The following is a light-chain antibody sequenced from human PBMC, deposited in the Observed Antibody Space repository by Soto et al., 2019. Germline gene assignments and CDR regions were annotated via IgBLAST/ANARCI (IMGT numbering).Light chain of an antibody. J-gene: IGKJ1*01. CDR3: QQRGDWPA. CDR2: DVS. Sequence: EIVLTQSPGTLSLFPGERATLSCRASQSVSSTYLTWYQQKPGQAPRLLFYDVSNRATGVPDRFTSSGSGTDFTLTISSLEPEDFAVYYCQQRGDWPAFGQGTKVEIK. CDR1: QSVSSTY. V-gene: IGKV3D-20*02.